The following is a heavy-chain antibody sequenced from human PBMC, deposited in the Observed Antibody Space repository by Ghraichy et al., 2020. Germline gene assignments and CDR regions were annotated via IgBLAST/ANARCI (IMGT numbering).Heavy chain of an antibody. V-gene: IGHV4-39*01. CDR1: GGSISSSSYY. J-gene: IGHJ5*02. D-gene: IGHD6-6*01. Sequence: SETLSLTCTVSGGSISSSSYYWGWIRQPPGKGLEWIGSIYYSGSTYYNPSLKSRVTISVDTSKNQFSLKLSSVTAADTAVYYCARHGASSSSLYNWFDPWGQGTLVTVSS. CDR3: ARHGASSSSLYNWFDP. CDR2: IYYSGST.